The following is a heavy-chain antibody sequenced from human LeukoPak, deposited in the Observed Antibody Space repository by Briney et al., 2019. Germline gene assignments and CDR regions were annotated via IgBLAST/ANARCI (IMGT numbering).Heavy chain of an antibody. CDR2: IWYDGSNK. CDR1: AFTFSSYG. V-gene: IGHV3-33*06. Sequence: TGTSLTLSCAASAFTFSSYGTHSVRQAPRNWLEWVAVIWYDGSNKYYADSVKGRFTIYRENSKNTLYLQMSSLRAEDTAVYYCAKTAGRHSGYDLDYWGQGTLVTVSS. J-gene: IGHJ4*02. CDR3: AKTAGRHSGYDLDY. D-gene: IGHD5-12*01.